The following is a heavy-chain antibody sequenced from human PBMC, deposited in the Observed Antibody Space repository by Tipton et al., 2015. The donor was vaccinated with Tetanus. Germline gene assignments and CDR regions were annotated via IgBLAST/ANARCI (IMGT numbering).Heavy chain of an antibody. Sequence: CAASGFTFSSYAMSWVRQAPGKGLEWVSAISGSGGSTYYADSVKGRFTISRDNSKNTLYLQMNSLRAEDTAVYYCAKATWGRTLSSGWYDWFDPWGQGTLVTVSS. V-gene: IGHV3-23*01. J-gene: IGHJ5*02. CDR3: AKATWGRTLSSGWYDWFDP. CDR2: ISGSGGST. D-gene: IGHD6-19*01. CDR1: GFTFSSYA.